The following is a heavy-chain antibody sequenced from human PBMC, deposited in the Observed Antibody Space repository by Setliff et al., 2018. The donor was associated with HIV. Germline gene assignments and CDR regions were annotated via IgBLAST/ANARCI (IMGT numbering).Heavy chain of an antibody. Sequence: ASVKVSCKASGYTFTSYAMHWVRQAPGQRLEWMGWINAGNGNTKYSQKFQGRVTITRDTSASTAYMELSSLRSEDTAVCYCARGDYGSGSYYPYYFYYGMDVWGQGTTVTVSS. CDR1: GYTFTSYA. CDR2: INAGNGNT. D-gene: IGHD3-10*01. V-gene: IGHV1-3*01. J-gene: IGHJ6*02. CDR3: ARGDYGSGSYYPYYFYYGMDV.